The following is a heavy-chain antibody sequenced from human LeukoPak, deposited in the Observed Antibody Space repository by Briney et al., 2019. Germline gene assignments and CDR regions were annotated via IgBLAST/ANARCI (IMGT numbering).Heavy chain of an antibody. CDR3: ARGSLEWLFDTGGYFDY. Sequence: ASVKVSCKASGYTFTSYGISWVRQAPGQGLEWMGWISAYNGNTNHAQKLQGRVTMTTDTSTSTAYMELRSLRSDDTAVYYCARGSLEWLFDTGGYFDYWGQGTLVTVSS. D-gene: IGHD3-3*01. J-gene: IGHJ4*02. CDR1: GYTFTSYG. CDR2: ISAYNGNT. V-gene: IGHV1-18*01.